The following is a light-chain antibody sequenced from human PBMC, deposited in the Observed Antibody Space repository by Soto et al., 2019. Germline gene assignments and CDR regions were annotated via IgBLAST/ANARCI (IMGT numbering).Light chain of an antibody. CDR3: QYYGSSST. V-gene: IGKV3-20*01. Sequence: EIVLTQSPGTLSLAPGERATLSCRASQSVSSNFLAWYQQKPGQAPRLLIYGASSRATGIPDRFSGSGSGTGFTLTINRLEPADFAVYYCQYYGSSSTFGQGTKVDIK. CDR2: GAS. J-gene: IGKJ1*01. CDR1: QSVSSNF.